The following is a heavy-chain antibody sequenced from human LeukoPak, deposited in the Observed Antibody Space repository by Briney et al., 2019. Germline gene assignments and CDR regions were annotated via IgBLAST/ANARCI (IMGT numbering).Heavy chain of an antibody. CDR1: VFTFRNYA. V-gene: IGHV3-64*01. D-gene: IGHD3-10*02. CDR2: INGNWGST. Sequence: GGPLRLSCSASVFTFRNYAMHWVRQAPGKGLEYLSAINGNWGSTYYATSVKGKFTITRDNSKNTLYLQMDSLSAEDMAVFYCARSLGAGSYLDFWGQGTLVTVSS. CDR3: ARSLGAGSYLDF. J-gene: IGHJ4*02.